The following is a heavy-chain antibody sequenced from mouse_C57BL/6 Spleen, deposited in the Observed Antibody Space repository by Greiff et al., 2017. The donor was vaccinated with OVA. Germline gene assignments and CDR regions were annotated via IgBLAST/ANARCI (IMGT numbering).Heavy chain of an antibody. CDR1: GYTFTDYY. CDR3: ARSYGNFFDD. V-gene: IGHV1-26*01. CDR2: INPNNGGT. Sequence: EVQLQQSGPELVKPGASVKISCKASGYTFTDYYMNWVKQSHGKSLEWIGDINPNNGGTSYNQKFKGKATLTVDKSSSTAYMELRSLTSEDSAVYYCARSYGNFFDDWGQGTTLTVSS. J-gene: IGHJ2*01. D-gene: IGHD2-1*01.